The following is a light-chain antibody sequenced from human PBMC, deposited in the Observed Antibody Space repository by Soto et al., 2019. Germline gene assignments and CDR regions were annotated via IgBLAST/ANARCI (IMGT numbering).Light chain of an antibody. Sequence: DIQMTQSPSSLSASIGGRVTITCRASQIISTYLNWYQQKPGKAPKLLIYAASSLHSGVPSRFSGSGSGTDFTLTISSLQPEDFATYYCQQSYNTPCTFGLGTKV. CDR3: QQSYNTPCT. CDR1: QIISTY. CDR2: AAS. J-gene: IGKJ1*01. V-gene: IGKV1-39*01.